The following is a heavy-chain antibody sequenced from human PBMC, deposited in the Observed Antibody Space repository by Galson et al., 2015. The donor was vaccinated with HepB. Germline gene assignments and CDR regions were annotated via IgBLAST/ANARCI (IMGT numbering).Heavy chain of an antibody. CDR1: GFTFSSYS. CDR3: ARGAWDYGDLGAFDI. J-gene: IGHJ3*02. CDR2: ISSSSSYI. Sequence: SLRLSCAASGFTFSSYSMNWVRQAPGKGLEWVSSISSSSSYIYYADSVKGRFTISRDNAKNSLYLQMNSLRAEDTAVYYCARGAWDYGDLGAFDIWGQGTMVTVSS. V-gene: IGHV3-21*01. D-gene: IGHD4-17*01.